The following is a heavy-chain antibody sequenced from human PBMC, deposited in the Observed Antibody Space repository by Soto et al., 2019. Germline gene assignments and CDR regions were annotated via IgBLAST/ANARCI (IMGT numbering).Heavy chain of an antibody. V-gene: IGHV1-8*01. CDR1: GYTFTSYD. D-gene: IGHD3-3*01. CDR2: MNPNSGST. CDR3: ARGVSVLRFLEWLLRGQFDY. Sequence: ASVKVSCKASGYTFTSYDISWVRQATGQGLEWMGWMNPNSGSTGYAQKFQGRVTMTRNTSISTAYMELSSLRSEDTAVYYFARGVSVLRFLEWLLRGQFDYWGQGTLVTVSS. J-gene: IGHJ4*02.